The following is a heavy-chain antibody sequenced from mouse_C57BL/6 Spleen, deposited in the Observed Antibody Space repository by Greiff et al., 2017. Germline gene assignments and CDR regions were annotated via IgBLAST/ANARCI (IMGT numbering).Heavy chain of an antibody. J-gene: IGHJ4*01. CDR1: GFTFSDYG. CDR2: ISSGSSTI. V-gene: IGHV5-17*01. D-gene: IGHD1-1*01. Sequence: EVKLEESGGGLVKPGGSLKLSCAASGFTFSDYGMHWVRQAPEKGLEWVAYISSGSSTIYYADTVKGRFTISRDNAKNTLFLQMTSLRSEDTAMYYCARALYYYGSSYYAMDYWGQGTSVTVSS. CDR3: ARALYYYGSSYYAMDY.